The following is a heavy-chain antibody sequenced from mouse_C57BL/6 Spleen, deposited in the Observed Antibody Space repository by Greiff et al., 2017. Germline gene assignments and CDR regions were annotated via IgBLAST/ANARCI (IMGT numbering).Heavy chain of an antibody. CDR2: IDPSDSYT. Sequence: VQLQQSGAELVMPGASVKLSCKASGYTFTSYWMHWVKQRPGQGLEWIGEIDPSDSYTNYNQKFKGKSTLTVDKSSSTAYMQLSSLTSEDSAVYYCARTPLYYGSSSYYAMDYWGQGTSVTVSS. V-gene: IGHV1-69*01. CDR1: GYTFTSYW. J-gene: IGHJ4*01. CDR3: ARTPLYYGSSSYYAMDY. D-gene: IGHD1-1*01.